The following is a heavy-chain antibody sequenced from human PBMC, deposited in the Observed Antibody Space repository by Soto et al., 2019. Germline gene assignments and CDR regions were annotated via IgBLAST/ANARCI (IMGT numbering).Heavy chain of an antibody. Sequence: GESLKISCAASGFTVSSNYMSWVRQAPGKGLEWVSVIYSGGSTYYADSVKGRFTISRDNSKNTLYLQMNSLRAEDTAVYYCARDGAGGPYCSGGSCLGGMDVWGQGTTVTVSS. D-gene: IGHD2-15*01. CDR1: GFTVSSNY. CDR3: ARDGAGGPYCSGGSCLGGMDV. V-gene: IGHV3-53*01. J-gene: IGHJ6*02. CDR2: IYSGGST.